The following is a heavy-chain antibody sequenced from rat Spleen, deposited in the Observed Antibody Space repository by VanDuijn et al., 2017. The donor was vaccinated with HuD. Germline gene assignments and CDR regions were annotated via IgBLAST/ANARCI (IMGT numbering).Heavy chain of an antibody. CDR1: GFTFSNYW. CDR3: AREGDGSYYYWYFDF. D-gene: IGHD1-12*02. Sequence: EVQLVESDGGLVQPGRSLKLSCVASGFTFSNYWMYWIRQAPGKGLEWVSSINTDGGSTSYLDSVKGRFTISRDNAKTTLYLQMDSLRSEDTAAYYGAREGDGSYYYWYFDFWGPGTMVTVSS. J-gene: IGHJ1*01. CDR2: INTDGGST. V-gene: IGHV5-58*01.